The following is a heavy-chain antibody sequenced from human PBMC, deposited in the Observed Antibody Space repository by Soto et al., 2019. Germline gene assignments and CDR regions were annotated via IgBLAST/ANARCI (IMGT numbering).Heavy chain of an antibody. J-gene: IGHJ6*02. CDR3: ARDRRLAAAGNYYYYYYGMDV. CDR1: GIPVSSNY. V-gene: IGHV3-53*01. Sequence: SFAASGIPVSSNYMTWVRQAPGKGLECVSLISSDGTTYYADSVKGRFTISRDNSRNTLYLQMDSLRAEDTAVYYCARDRRLAAAGNYYYYYYGMDVWGQGTTVTVSS. CDR2: ISSDGTT. D-gene: IGHD6-13*01.